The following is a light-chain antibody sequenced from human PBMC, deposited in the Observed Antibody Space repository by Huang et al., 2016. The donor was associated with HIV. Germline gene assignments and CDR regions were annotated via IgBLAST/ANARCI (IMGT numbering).Light chain of an antibody. CDR3: MQALQTPPYT. CDR2: LGS. Sequence: DIVMTQSPLSLPVTPGEPASISCRSSQSLLHSNGYNYLDWYLQKPGQSPQLLIYLGSYRASGVPDRLSGSGSGTDFTLKISRVEAEDVGVYYCMQALQTPPYTFGQGTKLEIK. J-gene: IGKJ2*01. CDR1: QSLLHSNGYNY. V-gene: IGKV2-28*01.